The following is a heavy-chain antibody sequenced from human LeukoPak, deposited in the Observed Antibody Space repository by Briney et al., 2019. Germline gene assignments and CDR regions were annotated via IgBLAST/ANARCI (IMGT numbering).Heavy chain of an antibody. V-gene: IGHV1-46*01. Sequence: ASVKVSCKASGYTFTSYYMHWVRQAPGQGLEWMGIINPTTGDTTYAQKFQGRLTMTRDMSTSTVYMELSSLTSEDAAVFYCARYGFSAVWQGGWHAFDIWGQGTVVTVSS. J-gene: IGHJ3*02. CDR3: ARYGFSAVWQGGWHAFDI. CDR1: GYTFTSYY. D-gene: IGHD2-15*01. CDR2: INPTTGDT.